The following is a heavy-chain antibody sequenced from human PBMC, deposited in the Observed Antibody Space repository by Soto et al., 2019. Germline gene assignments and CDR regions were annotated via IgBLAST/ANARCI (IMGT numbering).Heavy chain of an antibody. CDR3: ARTGGYGSESYQDY. V-gene: IGHV4-39*01. Sequence: PSETLSLTCSVSGGSISSTTYYWGWIRQPPGKGLEWIGSIYYSGRTYYHPSLKSRVTITVDTSKNQFSLKLSSVTAADTAVYYCARTGGYGSESYQDYWGQGTPVTVSS. D-gene: IGHD3-10*01. CDR1: GGSISSTTYY. CDR2: IYYSGRT. J-gene: IGHJ4*02.